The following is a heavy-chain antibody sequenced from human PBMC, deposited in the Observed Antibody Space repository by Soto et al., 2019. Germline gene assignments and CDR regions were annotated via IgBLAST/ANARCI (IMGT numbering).Heavy chain of an antibody. Sequence: SETLSLTCTVSGGSMSSGDYYWSWIRQPPGKGLEWIGYIYYSGSTYYNPSLKSRVTISVDTSNYQFSLKLSSVTAADTAVYICARLNLYSYDSSGYPAFDYWGQGTLVTVPQ. D-gene: IGHD3-22*01. J-gene: IGHJ4*02. CDR2: IYYSGST. CDR1: GGSMSSGDYY. CDR3: ARLNLYSYDSSGYPAFDY. V-gene: IGHV4-30-4*01.